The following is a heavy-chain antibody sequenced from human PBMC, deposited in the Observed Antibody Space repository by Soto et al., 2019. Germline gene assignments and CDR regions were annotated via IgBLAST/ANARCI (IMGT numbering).Heavy chain of an antibody. Sequence: GESLKSSCKASGYSFTSYWIGWVRQMPGKGLEWMGIIYPGDSDTRYSPAFQGQVTISADKSISTAYLQWSSLKASDTAMYYCALWGPSSRSYSFDSCGEGTPVTLSS. CDR2: IYPGDSDT. D-gene: IGHD3-16*01. V-gene: IGHV5-51*01. J-gene: IGHJ4*02. CDR3: ALWGPSSRSYSFDS. CDR1: GYSFTSYW.